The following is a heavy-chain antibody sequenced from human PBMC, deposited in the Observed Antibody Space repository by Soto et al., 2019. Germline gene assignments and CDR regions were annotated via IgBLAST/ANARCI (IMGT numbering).Heavy chain of an antibody. CDR1: GFSFSSYS. V-gene: IGHV3-21*01. J-gene: IGHJ4*02. CDR3: ARGVMAAAGSEVDY. D-gene: IGHD6-13*01. Sequence: DVQVVESGGGLVKPGGSLRLSCAAYGFSFSSYSMNWVRQAPGKGLEWVSSITGSGGYTYYADSLKGRFTISRDNAKHSLFLQMTSLRAEDTAVYFCARGVMAAAGSEVDYWGQGTLVTVSS. CDR2: ITGSGGYT.